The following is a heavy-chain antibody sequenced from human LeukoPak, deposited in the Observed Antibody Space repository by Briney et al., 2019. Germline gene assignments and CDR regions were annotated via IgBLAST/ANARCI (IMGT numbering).Heavy chain of an antibody. Sequence: GGSLRLSCAASGFTFSSYWMSWVRQAPGKGLEGVANIKEDGSEKDYVDSVKGRFTISRDNAKNSLYLQMNSLRAEDTAVYYCARADCSSTSCYTSDWFDPWGQGTLVTVSS. D-gene: IGHD2-2*02. CDR2: IKEDGSEK. V-gene: IGHV3-7*01. CDR1: GFTFSSYW. CDR3: ARADCSSTSCYTSDWFDP. J-gene: IGHJ5*02.